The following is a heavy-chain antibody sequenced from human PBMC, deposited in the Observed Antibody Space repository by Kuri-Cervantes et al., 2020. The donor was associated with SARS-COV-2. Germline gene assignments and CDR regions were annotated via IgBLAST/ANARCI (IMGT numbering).Heavy chain of an antibody. CDR3: ASIVTGDSSGYY. Sequence: GGSLRLSCAASGFTFSSYWMSWVRQAPGKGLEWVSVIYSGGSTYYADSVKGRFTISRDNSKNTLYLQMSSLRAEDTAVYYCASIVTGDSSGYYWGQGTLVTVSS. CDR1: GFTFSSYW. CDR2: IYSGGST. D-gene: IGHD3-22*01. J-gene: IGHJ4*02. V-gene: IGHV3-53*01.